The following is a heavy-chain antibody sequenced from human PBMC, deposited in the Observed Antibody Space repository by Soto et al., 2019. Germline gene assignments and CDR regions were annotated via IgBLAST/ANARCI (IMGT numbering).Heavy chain of an antibody. Sequence: QVQLQESGPGLVKPSDTLSLTCAVSGYSISSSKWWGWIRQPPGKGLEWSGYIYYSGATYYNPSLKTRVTMSVDTSKNQFSLKLTSVTAVDTAVYYCARREIQGPIDYWGQGTLVSVSS. CDR1: GYSISSSKW. D-gene: IGHD1-26*01. CDR3: ARREIQGPIDY. CDR2: IYYSGAT. J-gene: IGHJ4*02. V-gene: IGHV4-28*01.